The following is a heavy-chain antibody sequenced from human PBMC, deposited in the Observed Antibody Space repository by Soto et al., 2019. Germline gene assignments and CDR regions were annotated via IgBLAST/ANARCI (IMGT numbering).Heavy chain of an antibody. V-gene: IGHV4-34*01. CDR1: GGSFSGYY. Sequence: SETLSLTCAVYGGSFSGYYWSWIRQPPGKGLEWIGEINHSGSTNYNPSLKSRVTISVDTSKNQFSLKLSSVTAADTAVYYCARGPAYCGGDCYDSLYYYYGMDVWGQGTTVTVSS. CDR2: INHSGST. D-gene: IGHD2-21*02. J-gene: IGHJ6*02. CDR3: ARGPAYCGGDCYDSLYYYYGMDV.